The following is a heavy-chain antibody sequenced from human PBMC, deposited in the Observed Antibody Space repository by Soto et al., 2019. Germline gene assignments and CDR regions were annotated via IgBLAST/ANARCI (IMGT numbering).Heavy chain of an antibody. V-gene: IGHV1-69*13. CDR3: ARQGFGELIWFDP. J-gene: IGHJ5*02. D-gene: IGHD3-10*01. CDR2: IIPIFGTA. CDR1: GGTFSSYA. Sequence: ASVKVSCKASGGTFSSYAISWVRQAPGQGLEWMGGIIPIFGTANYAQKFQGRVTITADESTSTAYMELSSLRSEDTAVYYCARQGFGELIWFDPWGQGTLVTVSS.